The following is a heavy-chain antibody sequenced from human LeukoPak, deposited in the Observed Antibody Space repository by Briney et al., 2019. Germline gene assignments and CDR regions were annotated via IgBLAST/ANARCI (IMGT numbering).Heavy chain of an antibody. V-gene: IGHV3-23*01. CDR3: AKAPSSGWSYYFDY. D-gene: IGHD6-19*01. CDR1: GFTFSSYA. J-gene: IGHJ4*02. Sequence: GGSLRLSCAAPGFTFSSYAMSWVRQAPGKGLEWVSAISGSGGSTYYADSVKGRFTISRDNSKNTLYLQMNSLRAEDTAVYYCAKAPSSGWSYYFDYWGQGTLVTVSS. CDR2: ISGSGGST.